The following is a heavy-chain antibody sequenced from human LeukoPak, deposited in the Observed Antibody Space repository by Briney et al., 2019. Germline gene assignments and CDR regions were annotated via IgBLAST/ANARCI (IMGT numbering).Heavy chain of an antibody. V-gene: IGHV1-69*06. D-gene: IGHD6-19*01. Sequence: SVKVSCKASGGTFSSYAISWVRQAPGQGLEWMGGIIPIFGTANYAQKFQGRVTITADKSTSTAYVELSRLRSDDTAVYYCAREGRDIAVAATLDYWGQGTLVTVSS. CDR1: GGTFSSYA. CDR2: IIPIFGTA. CDR3: AREGRDIAVAATLDY. J-gene: IGHJ4*02.